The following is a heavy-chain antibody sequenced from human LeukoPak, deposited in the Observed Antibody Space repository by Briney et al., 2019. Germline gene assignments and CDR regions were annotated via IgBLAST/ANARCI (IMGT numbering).Heavy chain of an antibody. D-gene: IGHD3-10*01. V-gene: IGHV1-24*01. CDR3: ATGLSPSGGYHNTYFDY. CDR1: GYTLTELS. Sequence: ASVKVSCKVSGYTLTELSMHWVRQAPGKGLEWMGGFDPEDGETIYAQKFQGRVTMTEDTSTDTAYMELSSLRSEDTAVYYCATGLSPSGGYHNTYFDYWGQGTLVTVSS. CDR2: FDPEDGET. J-gene: IGHJ4*02.